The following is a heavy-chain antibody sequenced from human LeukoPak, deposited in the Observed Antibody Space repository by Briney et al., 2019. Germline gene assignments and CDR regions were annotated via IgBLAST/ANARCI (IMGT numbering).Heavy chain of an antibody. CDR1: GYTFTSYA. V-gene: IGHV1-3*01. J-gene: IGHJ4*02. CDR3: ARVGLRFLESDY. D-gene: IGHD3-3*01. Sequence: ASVKVSCKASGYTFTSYAIHWVRQAPGQRLEWMGWISAGNGNTKYSQNFQGRVTFISNTSATTAFMELSSLRSEDTAVYYCARVGLRFLESDYWGQGTLVTVSS. CDR2: ISAGNGNT.